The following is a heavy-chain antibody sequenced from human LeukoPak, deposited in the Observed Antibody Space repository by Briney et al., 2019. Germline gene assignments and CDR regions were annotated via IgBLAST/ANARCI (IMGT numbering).Heavy chain of an antibody. CDR1: GFTFTTYW. CDR3: AKDPASWTGYFDY. J-gene: IGHJ4*02. D-gene: IGHD2-2*01. CDR2: IRYDGSNK. Sequence: GGSLRLSCAASGFTFTTYWMAWVRQFPGKGLEWVAFIRYDGSNKYYADSVKGRFTISRDNSKNTLYLQMNSLRAEDTAVYYCAKDPASWTGYFDYWGQGTLVTVSS. V-gene: IGHV3-30*02.